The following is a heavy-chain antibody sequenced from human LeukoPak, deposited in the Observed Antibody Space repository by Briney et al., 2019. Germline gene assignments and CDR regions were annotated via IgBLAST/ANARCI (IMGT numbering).Heavy chain of an antibody. Sequence: GGSLRLSCAASGFTFSDYPMNWVRQAPGKGLEWVSSISSSSSYIYYADSVKGRFTISRDNAKNSLYLQMNSLRAEDTAVYYCARADRGNNWFDPWGQGTLVTVSS. J-gene: IGHJ5*02. CDR2: ISSSSSYI. CDR1: GFTFSDYP. V-gene: IGHV3-21*01. CDR3: ARADRGNNWFDP.